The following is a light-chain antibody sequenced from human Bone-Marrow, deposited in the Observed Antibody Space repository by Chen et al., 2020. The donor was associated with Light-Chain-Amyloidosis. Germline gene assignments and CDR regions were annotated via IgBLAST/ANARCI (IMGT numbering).Light chain of an antibody. CDR3: GTWDIRLGTVM. CDR2: DNN. CDR1: TSNIGNNF. J-gene: IGLJ3*02. Sequence: QSVLTQPPSVSAAPGQKVTISCSGSTSNIGNNFVSWYQQFPGTAHKLLIYDNNRRPSGIPDRFSRSKSGTSATLGITGHQTGDEADYYCGTWDIRLGTVMFGGGTKLTVL. V-gene: IGLV1-51*01.